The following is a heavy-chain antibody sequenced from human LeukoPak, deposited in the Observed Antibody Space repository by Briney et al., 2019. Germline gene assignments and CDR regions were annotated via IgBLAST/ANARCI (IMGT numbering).Heavy chain of an antibody. CDR1: GYTFSDYY. CDR2: INPSGGST. V-gene: IGHV1-46*01. D-gene: IGHD5-18*01. J-gene: IGHJ4*02. Sequence: ASVKVSCKASGYTFSDYYIHWVRQAPGQGLEWMGIINPSGGSTSYAQKFQGRVTMTRDTSTSTVYMELSSLRSEDTAVFYCARDRYGYVFDYWGQGTLVTVSP. CDR3: ARDRYGYVFDY.